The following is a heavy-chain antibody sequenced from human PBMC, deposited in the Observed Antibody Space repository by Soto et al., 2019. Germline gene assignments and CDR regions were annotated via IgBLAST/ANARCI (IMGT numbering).Heavy chain of an antibody. J-gene: IGHJ4*02. V-gene: IGHV3-74*01. Sequence: PGGSLRLSCAASGFTFSRFWMHWVRQAPGKGLVWVSRIHPYGGASTYADSVMGRFTTSRDNDRNTLSLQMNSLTAEDTAVYYCASGAYDSLYYFDYWGQGTLVTVSS. CDR2: IHPYGGAS. CDR1: GFTFSRFW. CDR3: ASGAYDSLYYFDY. D-gene: IGHD3-3*01.